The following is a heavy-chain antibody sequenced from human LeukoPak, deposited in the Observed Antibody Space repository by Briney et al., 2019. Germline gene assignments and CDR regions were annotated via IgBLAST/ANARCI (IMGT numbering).Heavy chain of an antibody. Sequence: PSETLSLTCTVSGGSISSSSYYWGWIRQPPGKGLEWIGSIYHSGSTNYNPSLKSRVTISVDTSKNQFSLKLSSVTAADTAVYYCARVYCSGGSCYPNLHDYWGQGTLVTVSS. D-gene: IGHD2-15*01. J-gene: IGHJ4*02. V-gene: IGHV4-39*07. CDR3: ARVYCSGGSCYPNLHDY. CDR2: IYHSGST. CDR1: GGSISSSSYY.